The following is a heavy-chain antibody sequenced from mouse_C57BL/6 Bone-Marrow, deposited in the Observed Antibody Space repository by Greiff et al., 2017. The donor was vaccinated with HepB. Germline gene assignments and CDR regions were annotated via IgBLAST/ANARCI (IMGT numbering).Heavy chain of an antibody. CDR2: INYDGSST. D-gene: IGHD2-4*01. J-gene: IGHJ3*01. CDR3: ARYDYDRAWFAY. V-gene: IGHV5-16*01. Sequence: EVMLVESEGGLVQPGSSMKLSCTASGFTFSDYYMAWVRQVPEKGLEWVANINYDGSSTYYLDSLKSRFIISRDNAKNILYLQMSSLKSEDTATYYCARYDYDRAWFAYWGQGTLVTVSA. CDR1: GFTFSDYY.